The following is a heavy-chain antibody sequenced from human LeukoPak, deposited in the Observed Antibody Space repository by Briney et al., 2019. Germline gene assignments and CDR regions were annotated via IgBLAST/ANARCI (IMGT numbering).Heavy chain of an antibody. J-gene: IGHJ3*02. CDR3: ARLGVGATSGLDAFDI. D-gene: IGHD1-26*01. V-gene: IGHV1-69*06. CDR1: GGTFSSYA. CDR2: IIPIFGTA. Sequence: SVKVSCKASGGTFSSYAISWVRQAPGQGLEWMGGIIPIFGTANYAQKFQGRVTITADKSTSTAYMELSSLRSEDTAVYYCARLGVGATSGLDAFDIWGQGTMVTVSS.